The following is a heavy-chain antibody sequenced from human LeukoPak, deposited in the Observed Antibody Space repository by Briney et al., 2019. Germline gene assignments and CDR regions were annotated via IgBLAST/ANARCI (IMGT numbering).Heavy chain of an antibody. D-gene: IGHD6-13*01. J-gene: IGHJ4*02. CDR2: ISYDGSNK. V-gene: IGHV3-30*03. CDR1: GFTFSSYG. CDR3: ARGRAAANSGPRDY. Sequence: GGSLRLSCAASGFTFSSYGMHWVRQAPGKGLEWVAVISYDGSNKYYADSVKGRFTISRDNSKNTLYLQMNSPRAEDTAVYYCARGRAAANSGPRDYWGQGTLVTVSS.